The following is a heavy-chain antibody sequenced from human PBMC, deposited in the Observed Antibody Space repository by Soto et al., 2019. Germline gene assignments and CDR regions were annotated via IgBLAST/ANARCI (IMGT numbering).Heavy chain of an antibody. CDR3: AREGIAAALDY. Sequence: PGGSLRLSCAASGFTFSSYSMNWVRQAPGKGLEWVSSISSSSSYIYYAESVKGRFTISRDNAKNSLYLQVNSLRAEDTAVYYCAREGIAAALDYWGQGTLVTVSS. CDR1: GFTFSSYS. V-gene: IGHV3-21*01. J-gene: IGHJ4*02. D-gene: IGHD6-13*01. CDR2: ISSSSSYI.